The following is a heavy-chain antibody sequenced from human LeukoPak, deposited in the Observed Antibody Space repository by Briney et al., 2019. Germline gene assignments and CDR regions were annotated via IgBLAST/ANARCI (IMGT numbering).Heavy chain of an antibody. D-gene: IGHD3-3*01. Sequence: SGGSLRLSCAASGFTFSSYSMNWVRQAPGKGREWVSSISSSSSYIYYADSVKGRFTISRDNAKNSLYLQMNSLRAEDTAVYYCARDIGYYDFWSGPFDYWGQGTLVTVSS. V-gene: IGHV3-21*01. J-gene: IGHJ4*02. CDR3: ARDIGYYDFWSGPFDY. CDR2: ISSSSSYI. CDR1: GFTFSSYS.